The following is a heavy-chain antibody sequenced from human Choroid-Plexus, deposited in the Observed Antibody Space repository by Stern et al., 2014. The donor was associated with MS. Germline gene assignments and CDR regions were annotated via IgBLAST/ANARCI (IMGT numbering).Heavy chain of an antibody. V-gene: IGHV3-30*18. CDR2: ISYDGCDT. CDR3: AKDRQWSTYFFDY. CDR1: GFTFSNFG. Sequence: VQLVESGGGVAQPGRPLILSCAASGFTFSNFGMHWVRQAPGKGLEWVALISYDGCDTYYAEPVKGSFTIFRDNSKNTLYMHMNSLRAEDTAVYYCAKDRQWSTYFFDYWGQGSLVTVSS. D-gene: IGHD2-15*01. J-gene: IGHJ4*02.